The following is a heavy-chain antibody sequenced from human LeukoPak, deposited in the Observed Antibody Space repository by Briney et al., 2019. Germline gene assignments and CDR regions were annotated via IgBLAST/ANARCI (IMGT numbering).Heavy chain of an antibody. CDR1: GFTSSTYW. J-gene: IGHJ3*01. CDR3: AKDPNGDYLGAFDF. D-gene: IGHD4-17*01. V-gene: IGHV3-23*01. Sequence: GGSLRLSCAGSGFTSSTYWMSWVRQAPGKGLEWVSAITGSGGTTRYTDSVTGRFTISRDNSGNTLFLQMNSLRAEDTAVYYCAKDPNGDYLGAFDFWGPGTLVTVSS. CDR2: ITGSGGTT.